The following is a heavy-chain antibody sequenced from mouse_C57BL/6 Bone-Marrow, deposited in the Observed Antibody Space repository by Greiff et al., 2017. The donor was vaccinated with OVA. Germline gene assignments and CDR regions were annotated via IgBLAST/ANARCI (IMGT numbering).Heavy chain of an antibody. V-gene: IGHV15-2*01. Sequence: QVHVKQSGSELRSPGSSVKLSCKDFDSEVFPIAYMSWVRQKPGHGFEWIGGILPSIGRTIYGEKFEDKATFDADTQSNTAYLELNSLTSEDSAIYYCAREAFYYGNYAAYWGQGTLVTVSA. D-gene: IGHD2-1*01. CDR1: DSEVFPIAY. J-gene: IGHJ3*01. CDR3: AREAFYYGNYAAY. CDR2: ILPSIGRT.